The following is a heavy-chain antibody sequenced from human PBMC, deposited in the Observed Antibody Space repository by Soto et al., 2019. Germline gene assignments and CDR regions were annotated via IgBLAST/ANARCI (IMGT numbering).Heavy chain of an antibody. CDR2: ISWDGGST. V-gene: IGHV3-43*01. Sequence: DVQLVESGGVVVQPGGSLRLSCAASGFTFDDYTMHWVRQAPGKGLEWVSLISWDGGSTYYADSVKGRFTISRDNSKNSLYLQMNSLRTEDTALYYCAKEFQLRFLEWLFDYWGQGTLVTVSS. J-gene: IGHJ4*02. CDR3: AKEFQLRFLEWLFDY. CDR1: GFTFDDYT. D-gene: IGHD3-3*01.